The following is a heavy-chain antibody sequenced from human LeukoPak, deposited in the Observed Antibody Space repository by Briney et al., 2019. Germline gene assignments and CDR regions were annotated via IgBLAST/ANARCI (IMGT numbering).Heavy chain of an antibody. CDR1: GGSISSYY. V-gene: IGHV4-59*01. J-gene: IGHJ4*02. Sequence: PSETLSLTCTVSGGSISSYYWSWIRQPPGKGLEWIGYIYYSWSTNYNPSLKSRVTISVDTSKNQFSLKLSSVTAADTAVYYCARVGGAAEYYFDYWGQGTLVTVSS. CDR2: IYYSWST. D-gene: IGHD2-21*01. CDR3: ARVGGAAEYYFDY.